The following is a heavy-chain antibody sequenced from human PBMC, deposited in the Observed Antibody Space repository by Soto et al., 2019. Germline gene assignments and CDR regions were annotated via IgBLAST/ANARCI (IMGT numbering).Heavy chain of an antibody. D-gene: IGHD6-19*01. CDR2: FYSSGSI. Sequence: PSETLSLTCFVSGYSISAGGYYWSWIRHHTGKGLEWIGSFYSSGSIIYNPSLRSRVSISGDTSSNQFSMSLTSVTAADTARYYCARMYSSGSGWFHPWGQGTRVTVSS. CDR1: GYSISAGGYY. V-gene: IGHV4-31*03. CDR3: ARMYSSGSGWFHP. J-gene: IGHJ5*02.